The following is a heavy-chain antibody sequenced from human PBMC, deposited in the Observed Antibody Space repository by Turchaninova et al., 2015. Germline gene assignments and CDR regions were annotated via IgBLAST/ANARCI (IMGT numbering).Heavy chain of an antibody. CDR2: IIPIFGRA. Sequence: QVQLVQSGAEVKKPGSPVPVSCRAAGGPFSTSAISGVREAPGQGLEWMGGIIPIFGRANYAQKSQGRVTITADESTSTAYMELSSLRSEDTALYYCARGPDSSGYYYFYWGQGTLVTVSS. CDR1: GGPFSTSA. V-gene: IGHV1-69*12. D-gene: IGHD3-22*01. CDR3: ARGPDSSGYYYFY. J-gene: IGHJ4*02.